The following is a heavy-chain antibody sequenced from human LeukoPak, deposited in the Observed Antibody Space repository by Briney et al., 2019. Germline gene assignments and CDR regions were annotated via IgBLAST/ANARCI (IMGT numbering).Heavy chain of an antibody. V-gene: IGHV3-23*01. Sequence: GSLRLSCAASGFTFNTYAMTWVRQAPGKGLEWVLGISGSGGITYYADSVKGRFTISRDNSKSTLYLQMNSLRAEGTALYYCAKGGPPYGDYVYFDYWGQGTLVTVSS. J-gene: IGHJ4*02. CDR1: GFTFNTYA. CDR2: ISGSGGIT. CDR3: AKGGPPYGDYVYFDY. D-gene: IGHD4-17*01.